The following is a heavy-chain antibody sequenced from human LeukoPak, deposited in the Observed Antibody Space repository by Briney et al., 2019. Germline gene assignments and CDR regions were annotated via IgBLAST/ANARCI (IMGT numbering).Heavy chain of an antibody. D-gene: IGHD3-22*01. CDR2: IYHSGST. Sequence: PSETLSLTCTVSGGSISSYYWSWIRQPPGKGLEWIGEIYHSGSTNYNPSLKSRVTISVDKSKNQFSLKLSSVTAADTAVYYCARGDYYDSSGYFDYWGQGTLVTVSS. J-gene: IGHJ4*02. CDR1: GGSISSYY. CDR3: ARGDYYDSSGYFDY. V-gene: IGHV4-59*12.